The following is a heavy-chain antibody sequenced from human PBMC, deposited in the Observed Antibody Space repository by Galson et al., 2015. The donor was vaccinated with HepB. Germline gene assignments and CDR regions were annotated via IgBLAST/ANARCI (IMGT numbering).Heavy chain of an antibody. CDR1: GFTFSSYG. CDR2: LSYDGTNN. J-gene: IGHJ4*02. Sequence: SLRLSCAASGFTFSSYGMHWVRQPPGKGLEWVALLSYDGTNNHYADSVKGRFTISRDNPKNTLYLEMNDLRIDDTAVYYCARDAVGGGKLPGEFWGQGTQVTVSS. D-gene: IGHD2-15*01. V-gene: IGHV3-30*03. CDR3: ARDAVGGGKLPGEF.